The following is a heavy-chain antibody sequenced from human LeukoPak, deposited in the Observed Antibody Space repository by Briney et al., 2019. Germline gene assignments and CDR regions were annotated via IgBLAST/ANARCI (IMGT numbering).Heavy chain of an antibody. CDR3: ARGRGSSWYYYYYGMDV. CDR2: INHSGST. J-gene: IGHJ6*02. V-gene: IGHV4-34*01. D-gene: IGHD6-13*01. Sequence: SETLSLTCAVSGGSFSGYYWSWIRQPPGKGLEWIGEINHSGSTNYNPSLKSRVTISVDTSKNQFSLKLSSVTAADTAVYYCARGRGSSWYYYYYGMDVWGQGTTVTVSS. CDR1: GGSFSGYY.